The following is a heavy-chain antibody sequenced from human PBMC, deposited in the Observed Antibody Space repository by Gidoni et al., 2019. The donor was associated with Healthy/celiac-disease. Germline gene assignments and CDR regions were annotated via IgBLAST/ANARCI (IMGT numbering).Heavy chain of an antibody. CDR2: MNPNSGNT. V-gene: IGHV1-8*01. Sequence: QVQLVQSGAEVKKPGASVKVSCKASGYTFTSYDINWVRQATVQGLEWMGWMNPNSGNTGYAQKFQGRVTMTRNTSISTAYMELSSLRSEDTAVYYCARAGGDIVAYETIAAAGDYWGQGTLVTVSS. CDR3: ARAGGDIVAYETIAAAGDY. CDR1: GYTFTSYD. D-gene: IGHD6-13*01. J-gene: IGHJ4*02.